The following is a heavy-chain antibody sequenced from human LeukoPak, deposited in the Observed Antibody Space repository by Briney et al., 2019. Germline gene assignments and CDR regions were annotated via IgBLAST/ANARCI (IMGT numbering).Heavy chain of an antibody. J-gene: IGHJ4*02. CDR2: IYHSGST. CDR1: GYSISSGHY. D-gene: IGHD3-10*01. CDR3: ARRDYITIMFDY. V-gene: IGHV4-38-2*01. Sequence: SETLSLTCVVSGYSISSGHYWGRIRQPPGKGLEWIGSIYHSGSTYYNPSLNSRVTISVDTSKNQFSLKLSSVTAADTAVYYCARRDYITIMFDYWGQGTLVTVSS.